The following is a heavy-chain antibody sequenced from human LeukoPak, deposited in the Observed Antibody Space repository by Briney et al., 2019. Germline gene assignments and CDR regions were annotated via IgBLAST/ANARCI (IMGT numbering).Heavy chain of an antibody. V-gene: IGHV1-2*02. CDR3: ARGITLEDGAFDI. D-gene: IGHD3-10*01. CDR1: GYTFTGYY. J-gene: IGHJ3*02. CDR2: INPNSGGT. Sequence: GASVKVSCKASGYTFTGYYMHWVRQAPGQGLEWMGWINPNSGGTNYAQKFQGRVTMTRDTSISTAYMELSRLRSDDTAVYYCARGITLEDGAFDIWGQGTMVTVSS.